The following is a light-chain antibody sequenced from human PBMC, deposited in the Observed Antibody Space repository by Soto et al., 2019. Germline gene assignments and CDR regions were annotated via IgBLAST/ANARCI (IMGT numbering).Light chain of an antibody. Sequence: QSVLTQPPSVSGAPGQRVTISCTGTSSNIGAGYDVHWYQQLPGTAPKLLIYGDSNRPSGVPDRFSGSKSGTSASLAITGLQPEEEADYYCQSYDSSLSALFGGGTKLTVL. CDR3: QSYDSSLSAL. CDR1: SSNIGAGYD. CDR2: GDS. V-gene: IGLV1-40*01. J-gene: IGLJ3*02.